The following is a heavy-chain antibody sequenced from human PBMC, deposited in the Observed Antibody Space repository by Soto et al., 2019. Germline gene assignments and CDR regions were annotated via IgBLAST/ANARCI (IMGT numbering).Heavy chain of an antibody. CDR3: AKDTYYHDSSGYYVFDY. V-gene: IGHV3-30*18. CDR1: DFTFSSYG. CDR2: ISYDGSNK. D-gene: IGHD3-22*01. J-gene: IGHJ4*02. Sequence: QVQLVESGGGVVQPGRSLTLSCAASDFTFSSYGIHWVRQAPGKGLEWVAVISYDGSNKQYGDSVKGRFTMSRDNSKNTEHLQMNSLRVEDTAVYYCAKDTYYHDSSGYYVFDYWGQGTLVTVSS.